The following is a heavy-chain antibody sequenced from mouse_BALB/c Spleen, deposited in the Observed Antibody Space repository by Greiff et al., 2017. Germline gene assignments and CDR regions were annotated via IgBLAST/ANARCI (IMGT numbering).Heavy chain of an antibody. J-gene: IGHJ4*01. D-gene: IGHD2-3*01. CDR2: IDTSDSYT. CDR1: GYTFTDYW. Sequence: QVQLKQPGAELVMPGASVKMSCKASGYTFTDYWMHWVKQRPGQGLEWIGAIDTSDSYTSYNQKFKGKATLTVDESSSTAYMQLSSLTSEDSAVYYCALRWLLGAMDYWGQGTSVTVSS. V-gene: IGHV1-69*01. CDR3: ALRWLLGAMDY.